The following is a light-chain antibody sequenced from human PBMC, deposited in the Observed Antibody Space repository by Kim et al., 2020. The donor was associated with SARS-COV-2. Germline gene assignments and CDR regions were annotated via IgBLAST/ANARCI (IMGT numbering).Light chain of an antibody. V-gene: IGLV2-11*03. CDR3: CSYAASYAYV. CDR2: DVS. J-gene: IGLJ1*01. CDR1: SNDVGAYNF. Sequence: GQSITISCTGTSNDVGAYNFVSWYQQHPGKAPQLMIYDVSHRPSGVPARISGSKSGNTASLTISGLQADDEADYFCCSYAASYAYVFGTGTKVTVL.